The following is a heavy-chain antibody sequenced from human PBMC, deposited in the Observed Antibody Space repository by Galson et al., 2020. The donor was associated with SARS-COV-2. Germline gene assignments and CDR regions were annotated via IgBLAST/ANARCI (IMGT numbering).Heavy chain of an antibody. Sequence: GESLKISCAASGFTFSSYAMSWVRQAPGKGLEWVSAISGSGGSTYYADSVKGRFTISRDNSKNTLYLQMNSLRAEDTAVYYCAKAPAVVRSFDYWGQGTLVTVSS. CDR1: GFTFSSYA. CDR2: ISGSGGST. D-gene: IGHD2-15*01. J-gene: IGHJ4*02. CDR3: AKAPAVVRSFDY. V-gene: IGHV3-23*01.